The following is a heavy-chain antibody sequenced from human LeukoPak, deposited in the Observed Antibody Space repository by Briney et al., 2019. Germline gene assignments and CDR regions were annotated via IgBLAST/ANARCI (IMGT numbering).Heavy chain of an antibody. D-gene: IGHD1-7*01. CDR1: GGSISSYY. V-gene: IGHV4-59*01. CDR3: ARDNWNYGSSMDV. J-gene: IGHJ6*01. CDR2: IYYSGST. Sequence: SETLSLPCTVSGGSISSYYWSGIRQPPGKGLEWMGYIYYSGSTNYNPSLKSRVTISVDTSKNQFSLKLSSVTAADTAVYYCARDNWNYGSSMDVWGQGTTVTVSS.